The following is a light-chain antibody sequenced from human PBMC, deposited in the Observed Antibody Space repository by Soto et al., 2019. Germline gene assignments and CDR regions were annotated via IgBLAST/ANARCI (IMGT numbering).Light chain of an antibody. CDR2: GVT. J-gene: IGLJ1*01. CDR1: SSDIGAYNY. CDR3: FSHRSGDSHV. V-gene: IGLV2-14*01. Sequence: QTSLTKHASLSGSPGQSITISCTGTSSDIGAYNYVSWYQQYPGKAPKLMIYGVTNRPSGVSNRFSGSKTGNTASLTISGLQAEDEADYYCFSHRSGDSHVFGTGTKVTVL.